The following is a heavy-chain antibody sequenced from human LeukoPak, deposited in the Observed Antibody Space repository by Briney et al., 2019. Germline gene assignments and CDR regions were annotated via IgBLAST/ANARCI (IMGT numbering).Heavy chain of an antibody. D-gene: IGHD5/OR15-5a*01. CDR2: ISAYTGNT. CDR3: AREVSTLFDY. J-gene: IGHJ4*02. Sequence: ASVKVSCKASGYTFTSYGISWVRQAPGEGLEWTGWISAYTGNTNYAQKLQGRVTMTTDTSTSTAYMELRSLRSDDTAVYYCAREVSTLFDYWGQGTLVTVSS. CDR1: GYTFTSYG. V-gene: IGHV1-18*01.